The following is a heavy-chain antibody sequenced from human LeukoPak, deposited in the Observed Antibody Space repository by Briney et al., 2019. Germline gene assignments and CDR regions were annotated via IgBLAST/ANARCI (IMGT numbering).Heavy chain of an antibody. V-gene: IGHV3-21*01. J-gene: IGHJ4*02. D-gene: IGHD6-13*01. CDR3: AKDKSSSWYFDY. CDR1: GFTFSSYG. CDR2: ISSSSSYI. Sequence: GGSLRLSCAAPGFTFSSYGMTWVRQAPGKGLEWVSSISSSSSYIYYADSVKGRFTISRDNAKNSLYLQMNSLRAEDAAVYYCAKDKSSSWYFDYWGQGTLVTVSS.